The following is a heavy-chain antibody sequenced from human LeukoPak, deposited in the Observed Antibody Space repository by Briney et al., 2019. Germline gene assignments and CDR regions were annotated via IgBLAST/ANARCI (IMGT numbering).Heavy chain of an antibody. CDR2: ISYDGSNK. CDR3: ARESDYYGSGSYSSGFDY. CDR1: GFTFSSYA. Sequence: PGRSLRLSCAASGFTFSSYAMHWVRQAPGKGLEWVAVISYDGSNKYYADSVKGRFTISRDNSKNTLYLQMNSLRAEDTAVYYCARESDYYGSGSYSSGFDYWGQGTLVTVSS. D-gene: IGHD3-10*01. V-gene: IGHV3-30-3*01. J-gene: IGHJ4*02.